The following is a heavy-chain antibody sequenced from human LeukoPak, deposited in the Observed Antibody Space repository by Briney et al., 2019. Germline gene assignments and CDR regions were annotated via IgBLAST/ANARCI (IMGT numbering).Heavy chain of an antibody. D-gene: IGHD2-2*01. Sequence: ASVKVSCKASVYIFTSYGISWVRQAPGQGLEWMGWISPYNGNTNYAQKLQGRVTMTTDTSTNTAYMELRSLRSDDTALYYCARDRVHCSTTSCYLGARPRFDYWGQGTLVTVSS. V-gene: IGHV1-18*01. CDR3: ARDRVHCSTTSCYLGARPRFDY. CDR1: VYIFTSYG. J-gene: IGHJ4*02. CDR2: ISPYNGNT.